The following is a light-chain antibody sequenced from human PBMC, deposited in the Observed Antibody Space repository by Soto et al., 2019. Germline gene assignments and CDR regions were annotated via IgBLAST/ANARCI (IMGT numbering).Light chain of an antibody. V-gene: IGLV2-8*01. J-gene: IGLJ1*01. CDR2: AVS. Sequence: QSALTQPPSASGSPGQSVTISCTGTSSDVGGYNYVSWYQQHPGKAPKLMIYAVSMRPSGVPDRFSGSKSGNTASLTVSGLQAEDEADYYCSSYAGSRYVFGTGTKLTVL. CDR1: SSDVGGYNY. CDR3: SSYAGSRYV.